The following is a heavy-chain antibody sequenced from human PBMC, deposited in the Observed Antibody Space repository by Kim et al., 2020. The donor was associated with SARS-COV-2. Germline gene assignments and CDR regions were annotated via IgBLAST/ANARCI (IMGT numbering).Heavy chain of an antibody. CDR3: ARHGQDCSGGSCYSSLGWFDP. D-gene: IGHD2-15*01. CDR1: GYSFTSYW. CDR2: IDPSDSYT. V-gene: IGHV5-10-1*01. J-gene: IGHJ5*02. Sequence: GESLKISCKGSGYSFTSYWISWVRQMPGKGLEWMGRIDPSDSYTNYSPSFQGHVTISADKSISTAYLQWSSLKASDTAMYYCARHGQDCSGGSCYSSLGWFDPWGQGTLVTVSS.